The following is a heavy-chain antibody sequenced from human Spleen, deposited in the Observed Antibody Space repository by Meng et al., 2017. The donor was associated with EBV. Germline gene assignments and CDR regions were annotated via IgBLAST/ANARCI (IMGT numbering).Heavy chain of an antibody. Sequence: GQLKQWGAGLLKPSETLSLTCAVNGGSFSGHYWTWIRQPPGKGLEWIGEIIHTGETNYNPSLTGRVTISRDTSKKHLSLRLNSVTAADTAVYYCVRGGEGDGYSLPYWGQGTLVTVSS. J-gene: IGHJ4*02. D-gene: IGHD5-24*01. CDR1: GGSFSGHY. CDR3: VRGGEGDGYSLPY. CDR2: IIHTGET. V-gene: IGHV4-34*02.